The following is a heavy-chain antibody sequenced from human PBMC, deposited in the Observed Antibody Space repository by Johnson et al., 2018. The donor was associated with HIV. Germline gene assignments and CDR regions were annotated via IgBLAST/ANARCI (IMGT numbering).Heavy chain of an antibody. CDR1: GFTFSSYA. CDR2: ISYDGSIK. D-gene: IGHD2-21*01. Sequence: QVQLVESGGGVVQPGRSLRLSCAASGFTFSSYAMHWVRQAPGKGLEWVAVISYDGSIKYYADSVKGRFTISRDNSKNTLFLQMNSLRDEDTAVYFCAKGRPLGLWTQDAFDIWGQGTRVTVSS. V-gene: IGHV3-30*04. J-gene: IGHJ3*02. CDR3: AKGRPLGLWTQDAFDI.